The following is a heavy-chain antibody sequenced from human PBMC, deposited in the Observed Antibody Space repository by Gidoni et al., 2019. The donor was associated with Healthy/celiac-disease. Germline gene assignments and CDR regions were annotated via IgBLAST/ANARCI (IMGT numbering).Heavy chain of an antibody. V-gene: IGHV1-69*01. Sequence: QVQLVQSGAEVKKSGSPVKVSCMASARIFSRYAISWVRQAPGHGLEWMGGIIPIFGTANYAQKFQGRVTITADESTSTAYMELSSLRSEDTAVYYCARDHGNSGGWYWYFDLWGRGTLVTVSS. CDR3: ARDHGNSGGWYWYFDL. CDR1: ARIFSRYA. J-gene: IGHJ2*01. CDR2: IIPIFGTA. D-gene: IGHD6-19*01.